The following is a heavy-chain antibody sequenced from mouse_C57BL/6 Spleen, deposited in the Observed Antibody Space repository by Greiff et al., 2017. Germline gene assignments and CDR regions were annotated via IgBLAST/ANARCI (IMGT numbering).Heavy chain of an antibody. Sequence: VQLQQSGAELVRPGASVKLSCTASGFNIKDYYMHWVKQRPEQGLEWIGRIDPEDGDTEYDPKFQGKATMTADTSSNTAYLQLSSLTSEDTAVYYWTPRSGYYLVDRGQGSTRPVTS. CDR2: IDPEDGDT. CDR3: TPRSGYYLVD. V-gene: IGHV14-1*01. D-gene: IGHD1-3*01. J-gene: IGHJ2*01. CDR1: GFNIKDYY.